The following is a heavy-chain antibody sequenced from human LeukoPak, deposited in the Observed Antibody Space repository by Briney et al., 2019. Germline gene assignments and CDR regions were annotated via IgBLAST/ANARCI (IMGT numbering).Heavy chain of an antibody. CDR2: ISYDGSNK. Sequence: TGGSLRLSCAASGFTFSSYAIHWVRQAPGKGLEWVAVISYDGSNKYYADSVKGRFTISRDNSKNTLYLQMNSLRVEDTAVYYCAKLAKYFYGWETYYFFEHWGQGTPVTASS. D-gene: IGHD3-10*01. CDR1: GFTFSSYA. CDR3: AKLAKYFYGWETYYFFEH. V-gene: IGHV3-30*04. J-gene: IGHJ4*02.